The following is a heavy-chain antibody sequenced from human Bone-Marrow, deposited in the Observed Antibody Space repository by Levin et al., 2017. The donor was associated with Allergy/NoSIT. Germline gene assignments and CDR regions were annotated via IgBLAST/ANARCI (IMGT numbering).Heavy chain of an antibody. CDR2: ISLDGSNI. Sequence: QAGGSLRLSCAASGFTFRSYGMHWVRQAPGKGLEWVATISLDGSNIYYADSVKGRFTISRDNSETTLYLQMNSLRAEDTAVYYCARERSDYRQYYLDYWGQGTLVTVSS. D-gene: IGHD4-11*01. CDR3: ARERSDYRQYYLDY. J-gene: IGHJ4*02. CDR1: GFTFRSYG. V-gene: IGHV3-30*03.